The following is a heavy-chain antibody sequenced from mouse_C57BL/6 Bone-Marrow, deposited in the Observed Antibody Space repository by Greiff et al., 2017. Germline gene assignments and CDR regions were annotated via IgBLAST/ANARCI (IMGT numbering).Heavy chain of an antibody. Sequence: ESGPGLVKPSQSLSLTCSVTGYSITSGYYWNWIRQFPGNKLEWMGYISYDGSNNYNPSLKNRTSITRDTSKNQYFLKLNSVTTEDTATYYCASELRFYWYFDVWGTGTTVTVSS. J-gene: IGHJ1*03. D-gene: IGHD1-1*01. CDR2: ISYDGSN. V-gene: IGHV3-6*01. CDR1: GYSITSGYY. CDR3: ASELRFYWYFDV.